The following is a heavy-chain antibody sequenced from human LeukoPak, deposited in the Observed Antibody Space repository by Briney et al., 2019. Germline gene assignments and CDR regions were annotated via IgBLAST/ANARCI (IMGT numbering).Heavy chain of an antibody. J-gene: IGHJ4*02. Sequence: PGGSLRLSCAASGFTVSSNYMSWVRQAPGKGLEWVSVSYSGGSSYYADSVKGRFTISRDNSKNTLYLQMNSLRAEDTAVYYCARVVAVAGTGGVDYWGQGTLVTVSS. D-gene: IGHD6-19*01. V-gene: IGHV3-53*01. CDR3: ARVVAVAGTGGVDY. CDR2: SYSGGSS. CDR1: GFTVSSNY.